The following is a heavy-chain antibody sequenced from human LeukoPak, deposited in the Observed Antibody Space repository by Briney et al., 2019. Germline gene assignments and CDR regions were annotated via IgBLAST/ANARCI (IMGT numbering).Heavy chain of an antibody. CDR1: GGSISSYY. CDR2: IYTSGST. D-gene: IGHD3-3*01. Sequence: SETLSLTCTVSGGSISSYYWSWIRQPAGKGLEWIGRIYTSGSTNYNPSLKSRVTMSVDTSKNQFSLKLSSVTAADTAVYYCAGERDYDFWSGYYLDYWGQGTLVTVSS. V-gene: IGHV4-4*07. J-gene: IGHJ4*02. CDR3: AGERDYDFWSGYYLDY.